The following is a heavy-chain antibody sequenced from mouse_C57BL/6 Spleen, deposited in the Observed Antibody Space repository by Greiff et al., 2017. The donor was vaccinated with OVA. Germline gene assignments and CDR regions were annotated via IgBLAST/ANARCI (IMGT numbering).Heavy chain of an antibody. D-gene: IGHD1-1*01. Sequence: EVMLVESGAELVKPGASVKLSCTASGFNIKDYYMHWVKQRTEQGLEWIGRIDPEDGETKYAPKFQGKTTITADTSSNTAYLQLSTLTSEDTSVYYCDRHYYGSSYEGAMDYWGQGTSVTVSS. J-gene: IGHJ4*01. V-gene: IGHV14-2*01. CDR2: IDPEDGET. CDR1: GFNIKDYY. CDR3: DRHYYGSSYEGAMDY.